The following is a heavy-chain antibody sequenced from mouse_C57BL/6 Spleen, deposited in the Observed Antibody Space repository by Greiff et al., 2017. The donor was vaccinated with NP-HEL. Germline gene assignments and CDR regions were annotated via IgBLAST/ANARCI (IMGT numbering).Heavy chain of an antibody. CDR3: TREHGGYWYFDV. CDR2: IDPETGGT. CDR1: GYTFTDYE. J-gene: IGHJ1*03. Sequence: QVQLQQSGAELVRPGASVTLSCKASGYTFTDYEMHWVKQTPVHGLEWIGAIDPETGGTAYNQKFKGKAILTADKSSSTAYMELRSLTSEDSAVYYCTREHGGYWYFDVWGTGTTVTVSS. V-gene: IGHV1-15*01.